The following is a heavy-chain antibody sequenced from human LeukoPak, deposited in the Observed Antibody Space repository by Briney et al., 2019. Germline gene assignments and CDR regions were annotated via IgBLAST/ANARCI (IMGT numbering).Heavy chain of an antibody. D-gene: IGHD3-10*01. Sequence: PSETLSLTCTVSGGSISSYYWSWIRQPAGKGLEWIGRIYTSGSTNYNPSLKSRVTMSVDTSKNQFSLKLSSVTAADTAVYYCARQLWFGELLYRLNWFDPWGQGTLVTVSS. CDR1: GGSISSYY. CDR2: IYTSGST. CDR3: ARQLWFGELLYRLNWFDP. J-gene: IGHJ5*02. V-gene: IGHV4-4*07.